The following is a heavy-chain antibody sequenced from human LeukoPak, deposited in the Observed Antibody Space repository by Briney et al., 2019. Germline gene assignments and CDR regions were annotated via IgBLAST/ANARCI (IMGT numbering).Heavy chain of an antibody. CDR2: INPHSGGT. CDR1: GYTFTGYY. D-gene: IGHD3-10*01. J-gene: IGHJ4*02. V-gene: IGHV1-2*02. CDR3: ARGSIKGFYYGSGRLRRTYYFDY. Sequence: ASVKVSCKASGYTFTGYYIHWVRQAPGQGLEWMGWINPHSGGTNYAQKFQGGVTMTRDTSISTAYMELSSLRSEDTAVYYCARGSIKGFYYGSGRLRRTYYFDYWGQGTLVTVSS.